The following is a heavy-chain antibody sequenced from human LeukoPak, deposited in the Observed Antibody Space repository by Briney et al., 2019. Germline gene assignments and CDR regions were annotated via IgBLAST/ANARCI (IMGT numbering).Heavy chain of an antibody. V-gene: IGHV4-59*08. Sequence: PSETLSLTCTVSGGSISSYYWSWIRQPPGKGLEWIGYIYYSGSTNYNPSLKSRVTISVDTSKNQFSLKLSSVTAADTAVYYCARRWYGGAFDIWGQGTMVTVSS. J-gene: IGHJ3*02. CDR2: IYYSGST. D-gene: IGHD6-13*01. CDR3: ARRWYGGAFDI. CDR1: GGSISSYY.